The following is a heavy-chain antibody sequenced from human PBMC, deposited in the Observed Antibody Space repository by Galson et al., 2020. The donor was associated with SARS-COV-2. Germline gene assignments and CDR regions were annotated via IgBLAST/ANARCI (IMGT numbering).Heavy chain of an antibody. J-gene: IGHJ4*02. D-gene: IGHD1-1*01. V-gene: IGHV3-7*01. CDR2: INRDGTQE. Sequence: GGSLRLSCTASGFTFRGYWMTWVRQPPGRGLEWVAYINRDGTQEDYVDSARGRFTISRDNVESSVNLQMNSLRAEDTAVYYCARILPSGYYDHWGQGTLVTVSS. CDR1: GFTFRGYW. CDR3: ARILPSGYYDH.